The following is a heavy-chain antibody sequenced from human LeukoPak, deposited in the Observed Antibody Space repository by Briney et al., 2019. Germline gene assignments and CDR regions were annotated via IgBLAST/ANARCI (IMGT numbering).Heavy chain of an antibody. CDR3: AREHYDYVWGSYSYTGRHFDY. CDR1: GGSFSGYY. V-gene: IGHV4-34*01. D-gene: IGHD3-16*02. CDR2: INHSGST. Sequence: SETLSLTCAVYGGSFSGYYWSWIRQPPGNGLEWIGEINHSGSTNYNPSLKSRVTISVDTSKNQFSLRLSSVTAADTAVYYCAREHYDYVWGSYSYTGRHFDYWGQGTLVTVSS. J-gene: IGHJ4*02.